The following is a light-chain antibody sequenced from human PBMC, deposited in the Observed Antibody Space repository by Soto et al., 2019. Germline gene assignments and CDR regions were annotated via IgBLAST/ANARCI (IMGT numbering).Light chain of an antibody. CDR1: QSLLFGSNNRNY. CDR2: WAS. J-gene: IGKJ1*01. CDR3: HQYSTALPWA. Sequence: DIVMTQSPDSLAVSLGDTATINCKSSQSLLFGSNNRNYLAWYQHKPGQPPKLLIYWASTRDSGVPDRFSGSGSGTDFTLTISSLQAEDVAVYYSHQYSTALPWAFGQGTTVEIK. V-gene: IGKV4-1*01.